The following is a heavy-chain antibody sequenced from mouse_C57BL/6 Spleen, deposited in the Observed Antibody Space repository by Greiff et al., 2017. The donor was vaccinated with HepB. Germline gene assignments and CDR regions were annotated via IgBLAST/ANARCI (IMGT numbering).Heavy chain of an antibody. J-gene: IGHJ4*01. CDR3: ARYNRSGFYAMDY. V-gene: IGHV7-3*01. CDR2: IRNKANGYTT. Sequence: EVKLQESGGGLVQPGGSLSLSCAASGFTFTDYYMSWVRQPPGKALEWLGFIRNKANGYTTEYSASVKGRFTISRDNSQSILYLQMNALRAEDSATYYCARYNRSGFYAMDYWGQGTSVTVSS. D-gene: IGHD3-2*02. CDR1: GFTFTDYY.